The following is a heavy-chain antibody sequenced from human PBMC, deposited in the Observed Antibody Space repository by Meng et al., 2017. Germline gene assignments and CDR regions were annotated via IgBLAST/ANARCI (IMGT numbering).Heavy chain of an antibody. J-gene: IGHJ6*02. V-gene: IGHV3-53*04. CDR1: GFTVSSNY. CDR3: ARAWGYCSGGSCYSPYYYGMDV. Sequence: GGSLRLSCAASGFTVSSNYMSWVRQAPGKGLEWVSVIYSGGSTYYADSVKGRFTISRHNSKNPLYLQMNSLRAEDTAVYYCARAWGYCSGGSCYSPYYYGMDVWGQGPTVTVSS. D-gene: IGHD2-15*01. CDR2: IYSGGST.